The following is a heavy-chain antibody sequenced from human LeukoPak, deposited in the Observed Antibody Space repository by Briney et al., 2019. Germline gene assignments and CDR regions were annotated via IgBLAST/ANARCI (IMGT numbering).Heavy chain of an antibody. D-gene: IGHD3-10*01. CDR1: GGSISNYY. CDR3: ARSDGYGLVGI. CDR2: IYYSGST. J-gene: IGHJ3*02. V-gene: IGHV4-59*01. Sequence: SETLSLTCTVSGGSISNYYWSWIRQPPGKGLEWIGYIYYSGSTKYNPSLKSRVTISVDTSKNQFSLRLSPVTAADTAVYYCARSDGYGLVGIWGQGTMVTVSS.